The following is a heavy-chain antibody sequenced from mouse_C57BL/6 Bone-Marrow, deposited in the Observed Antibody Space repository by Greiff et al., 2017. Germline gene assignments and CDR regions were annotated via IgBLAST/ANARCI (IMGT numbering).Heavy chain of an antibody. D-gene: IGHD2-2*01. Sequence: QVQLQQPGAELVKPGASVKLSCKASGYTFTNYWMHWVKQRPGQGLEWIGMMHPNGGSPDYNEKFKSEATLSVDKSSRTAYMELSSLTSEDSAVDYCARSYAYDDYTMDYWGQGTSVTVSS. V-gene: IGHV1-64*01. CDR2: MHPNGGSP. J-gene: IGHJ4*01. CDR3: ARSYAYDDYTMDY. CDR1: GYTFTNYW.